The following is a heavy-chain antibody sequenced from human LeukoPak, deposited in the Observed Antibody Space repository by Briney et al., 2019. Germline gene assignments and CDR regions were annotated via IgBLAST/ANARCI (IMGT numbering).Heavy chain of an antibody. CDR3: AKGLNWFDP. J-gene: IGHJ5*02. V-gene: IGHV3-21*04. CDR2: ITSSSSYI. D-gene: IGHD6-19*01. Sequence: GESLRLSCAASGFTFSTYNMNWVRQAPGKGLEWLSSITSSSSYIYYADSVKGRFTISRDNSKNTLYLQMNSLRAEDTAVYYCAKGLNWFDPWGQGTLVTVSS. CDR1: GFTFSTYN.